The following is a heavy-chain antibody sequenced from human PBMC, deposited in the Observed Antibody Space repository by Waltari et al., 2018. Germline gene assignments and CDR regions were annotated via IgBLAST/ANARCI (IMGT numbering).Heavy chain of an antibody. D-gene: IGHD3-9*01. V-gene: IGHV1-8*03. CDR1: GYTFTSSD. Sequence: QVQLVQSGAEVRKPGASVKVSCKASGYTFTSSDINWVRQATGQGREWMGWMNPNSGNTGYAQRFQGRVTITRNTSISTAYMELSSLGSEDTAVYYCARARVNYDRLTGSYRAEYFQDWGQGTLVTVSS. J-gene: IGHJ1*01. CDR2: MNPNSGNT. CDR3: ARARVNYDRLTGSYRAEYFQD.